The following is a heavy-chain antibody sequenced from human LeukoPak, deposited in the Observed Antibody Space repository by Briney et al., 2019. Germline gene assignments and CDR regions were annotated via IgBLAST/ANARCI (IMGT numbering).Heavy chain of an antibody. CDR2: IYYSGST. V-gene: IGHV4-59*01. Sequence: SETLSLTCTVSGGSISSYYWSWIRQPPGKGLEWIGYIYYSGSTNYNPSLKSRVTISVDTSKNQLSLKLSSVTAADTAVYYCARDGGGYQAYWGQGTLVTVSS. D-gene: IGHD2-15*01. CDR3: ARDGGGYQAY. CDR1: GGSISSYY. J-gene: IGHJ4*02.